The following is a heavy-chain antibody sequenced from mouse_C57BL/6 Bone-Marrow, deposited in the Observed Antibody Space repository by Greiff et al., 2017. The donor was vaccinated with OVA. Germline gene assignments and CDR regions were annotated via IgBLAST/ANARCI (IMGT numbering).Heavy chain of an antibody. V-gene: IGHV1-15*01. CDR2: IDPETGGT. D-gene: IGHD1-1*01. CDR1: GYTFTDYE. Sequence: QVQLQQSGAELVRPGASVTLSCKASGYTFTDYEMHWVKQTPVLGLEWIGAIDPETGGTAYNQKFKGKAILTADKSSSTAYMELRSLTSEDSAVYYCTKDTTVVASYYFDYWGQGTTLTVSS. CDR3: TKDTTVVASYYFDY. J-gene: IGHJ2*01.